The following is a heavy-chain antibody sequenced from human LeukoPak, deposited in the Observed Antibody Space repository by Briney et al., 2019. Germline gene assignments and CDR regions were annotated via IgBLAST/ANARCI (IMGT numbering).Heavy chain of an antibody. D-gene: IGHD3-22*01. V-gene: IGHV3-33*08. CDR2: IWYDGSNK. J-gene: IGHJ4*02. CDR3: ARAGSSGKTQDY. CDR1: GFTFSSYG. Sequence: GGSLRLSCAASGFTFSSYGMHWVRQAPGKGLEWVAVIWYDGSNKYYADSVKGRFTISRDNSKNTLYLQMNSLRAEDTAVYYCARAGSSGKTQDYWGQGTLVTVSS.